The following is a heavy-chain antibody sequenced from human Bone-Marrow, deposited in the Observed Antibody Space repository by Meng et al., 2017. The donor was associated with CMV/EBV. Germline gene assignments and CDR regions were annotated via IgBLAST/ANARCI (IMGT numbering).Heavy chain of an antibody. D-gene: IGHD3-10*01. CDR2: MSGTGDNT. CDR1: GFIFSINA. Sequence: GGSLRLSCAASGFIFSINALSWVRQAPRTGLEWVSVMSGTGDNTYYAGSVTGWFTISRDNLKNTVYLQMNSLRADDTAVYYCANYGDVSHQVRDYYYGVDVWGRGTTVTVSS. J-gene: IGHJ6*02. CDR3: ANYGDVSHQVRDYYYGVDV. V-gene: IGHV3-23*01.